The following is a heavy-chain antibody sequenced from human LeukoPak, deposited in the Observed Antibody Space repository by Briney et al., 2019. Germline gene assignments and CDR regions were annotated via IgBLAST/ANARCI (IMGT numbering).Heavy chain of an antibody. V-gene: IGHV3-66*01. CDR3: ARATPEDTAMAGPPYYYYGMDV. D-gene: IGHD5-18*01. CDR1: GFTVSSNY. CDR2: IYSGGST. Sequence: PGGSLRLSCAASGFTVSSNYMSWVRQAPGKGLEWVSVIYSGGSTYYADSVKGRFTISRDKSKNTLYLQMNSLRAEDTAVYYCARATPEDTAMAGPPYYYYGMDVWGQGTTVTVSS. J-gene: IGHJ6*02.